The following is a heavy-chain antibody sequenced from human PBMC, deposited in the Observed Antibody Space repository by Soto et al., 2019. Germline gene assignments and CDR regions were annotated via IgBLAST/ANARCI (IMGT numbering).Heavy chain of an antibody. CDR1: GFTFSSYA. Sequence: PGGSLRLSCAASGFTFSSYAMSWVRQAPGKGLEWVSAISGSGGSTYYADSVKGRITISRDNSKNTLYLQMNSLRAEDTAVYYCATGYSYGQRSAYYYVMDVWGQGTTVTVS. D-gene: IGHD5-18*01. CDR2: ISGSGGST. CDR3: ATGYSYGQRSAYYYVMDV. J-gene: IGHJ6*02. V-gene: IGHV3-23*01.